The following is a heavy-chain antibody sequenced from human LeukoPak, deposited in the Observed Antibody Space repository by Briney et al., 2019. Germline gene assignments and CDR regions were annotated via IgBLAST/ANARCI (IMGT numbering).Heavy chain of an antibody. CDR3: ARLYYDILTGSPNWFDP. V-gene: IGHV4-30-4*01. J-gene: IGHJ5*02. CDR1: GGSISSGDYY. CDR2: IYCSGST. Sequence: PSETLSLTCTVSGGSISSGDYYWSWIRQPPGKGLEWIGYIYCSGSTYYNPSLKSRVTISVDTSKNQFSLKLSSVTAADTAVYYCARLYYDILTGSPNWFDPWGQGTLVTVSS. D-gene: IGHD3-9*01.